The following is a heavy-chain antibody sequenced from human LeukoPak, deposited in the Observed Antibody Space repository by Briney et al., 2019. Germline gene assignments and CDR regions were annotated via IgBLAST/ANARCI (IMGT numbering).Heavy chain of an antibody. D-gene: IGHD1-26*01. V-gene: IGHV3-9*01. Sequence: GRSLRLSCAASGFIFDDFAMHWVRQAPGKGLEWVSRISWNSGSIGYADSVMGRFTISRDNAKNSLYLQMNSLRGEDTALYYCAKDRLPVGVLFDFWGQGTLVTVSS. CDR1: GFIFDDFA. CDR3: AKDRLPVGVLFDF. CDR2: ISWNSGSI. J-gene: IGHJ4*02.